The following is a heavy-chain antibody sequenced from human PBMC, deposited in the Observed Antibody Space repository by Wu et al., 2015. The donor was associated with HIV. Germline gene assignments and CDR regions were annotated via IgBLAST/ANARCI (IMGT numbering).Heavy chain of an antibody. J-gene: IGHJ6*02. V-gene: IGHV1-8*01. Sequence: QVQLVQSGAEVKKPGASVKVSCKASGYTFTSYDINWVRQATGQGLEWMGWMNPNSGNTGYAQKFQGRVTMTRNPSINTAYMELSSLRSEDTAVYYCARGRSYYYGMDVWGQGTTVTVSS. CDR2: MNPNSGNT. CDR3: ARGRSYYYGMDV. CDR1: GYTFTSYD.